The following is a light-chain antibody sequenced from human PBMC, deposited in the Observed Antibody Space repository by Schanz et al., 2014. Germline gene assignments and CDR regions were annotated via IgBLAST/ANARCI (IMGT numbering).Light chain of an antibody. V-gene: IGKV3-20*01. J-gene: IGKJ2*01. CDR2: GAS. CDR1: QTVSSSD. CDR3: QQYGSSPYT. Sequence: LVLTQSPGTLSVSPGERATLSCRASQTVSSSDLAWYQHKPGQAPRLLIYGASSRATGIPDRFSSSGSGTDFTLTISRLEPEDFAVYYCQQYGSSPYTFGQGTKLEIK.